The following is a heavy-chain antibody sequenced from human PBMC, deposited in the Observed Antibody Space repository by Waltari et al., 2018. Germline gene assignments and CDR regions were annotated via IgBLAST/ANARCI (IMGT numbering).Heavy chain of an antibody. CDR2: IYPVDCDT. D-gene: IGHD2-21*02. J-gene: IGHJ4*02. CDR1: GYSFTSYW. V-gene: IGHV5-51*01. Sequence: EVQLVQSGAEVKKPGESLKISCKGSGYSFTSYWIGWVRQMPGKGLEWMGTIYPVDCDTRSGPSVQGQVTISADKSISTAYLQWSSLKASDTAMYYCARGSLVVTPEGYPFDYWGQGTLVTVSS. CDR3: ARGSLVVTPEGYPFDY.